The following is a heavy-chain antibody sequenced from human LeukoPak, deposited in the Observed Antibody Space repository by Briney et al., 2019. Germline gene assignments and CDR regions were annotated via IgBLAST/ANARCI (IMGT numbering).Heavy chain of an antibody. D-gene: IGHD2-21*02. V-gene: IGHV4-34*01. Sequence: SETLSLTCAVYIESFSGYYWTWIRQPPGKGLEWIGETTHSGSTNYNPSLRSRVTISVGMSKNQFSLKLTSVTAADTAVYYCVRARGDLSLDYWGQGNLVTVSS. CDR2: TTHSGST. CDR3: VRARGDLSLDY. J-gene: IGHJ4*02. CDR1: IESFSGYY.